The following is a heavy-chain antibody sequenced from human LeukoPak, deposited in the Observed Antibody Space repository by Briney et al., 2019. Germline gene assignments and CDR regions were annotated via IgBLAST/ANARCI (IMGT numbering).Heavy chain of an antibody. D-gene: IGHD2-8*01. J-gene: IGHJ4*02. CDR1: GGSISNTNW. CDR3: SRENGAFSPFGY. Sequence: SETLSLTCGVSGGSISNTNWWSWVRQPPGQGLEWIGEISLTGLTLYNPSLESRVTVSLDKSKNQLSLNLTSVTAADTAVYYCSRENGAFSPFGYWGQGTLVTVLS. V-gene: IGHV4-4*02. CDR2: ISLTGLT.